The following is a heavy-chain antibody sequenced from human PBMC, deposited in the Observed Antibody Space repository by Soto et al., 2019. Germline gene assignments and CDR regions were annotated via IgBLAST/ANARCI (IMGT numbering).Heavy chain of an antibody. D-gene: IGHD2-2*01. Sequence: GGSLRLSXAASGFTFSSYGMHWVRQAPGKGLEWVAVIWYDGSNKYYADSVKGRFTISRDNSKNTLYLQMNSLRAEDTAVYYCARALYCSSTSCYGILDYWGQGTLVTVSS. CDR3: ARALYCSSTSCYGILDY. CDR2: IWYDGSNK. V-gene: IGHV3-33*01. CDR1: GFTFSSYG. J-gene: IGHJ4*02.